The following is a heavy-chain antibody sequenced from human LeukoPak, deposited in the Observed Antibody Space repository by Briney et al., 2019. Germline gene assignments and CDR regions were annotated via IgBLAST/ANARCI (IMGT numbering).Heavy chain of an antibody. CDR2: ISSSSSYI. CDR1: GFTFSSYS. D-gene: IGHD6-13*01. V-gene: IGHV3-21*01. CDR3: ARELVEIAAAATDY. Sequence: NAGGSLRLSCAASGFTFSSYSMNWVRQAPGKGLEWVSSISSSSSYIYYADSVKGRFTISRDNAKNSLYLQMNSLRVEDTAVYYCARELVEIAAAATDYWGQGTLVTVSS. J-gene: IGHJ4*02.